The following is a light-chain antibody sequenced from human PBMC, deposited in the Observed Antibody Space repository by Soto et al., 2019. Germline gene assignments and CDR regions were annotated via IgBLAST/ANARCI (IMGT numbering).Light chain of an antibody. CDR3: QQHSHWPPWT. J-gene: IGKJ1*01. Sequence: EVVLTQSPATLSLSPGERATLSCRASESVSTNLAWYQQKPGQAPRLLIYGTSNRATGIPDRFSGSGSGTDFTLTISNLETEDFAVYYCQQHSHWPPWTFGQGTKVDIK. CDR2: GTS. CDR1: ESVSTN. V-gene: IGKV3-11*01.